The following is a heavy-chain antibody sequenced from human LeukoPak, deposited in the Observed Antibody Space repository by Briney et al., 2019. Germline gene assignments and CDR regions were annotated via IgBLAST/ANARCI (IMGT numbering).Heavy chain of an antibody. J-gene: IGHJ4*02. Sequence: SVKVSCKVSGGPFSRYAISWVRQAPGQGLEWMGGILPSFGTANYAQKFQVRVTITADESTGTAYMELSSLRSENTAVYYCARVFRGLLGGSYYYFDSWGQGTLVAVSS. CDR1: GGPFSRYA. CDR3: ARVFRGLLGGSYYYFDS. V-gene: IGHV1-69*13. CDR2: ILPSFGTA. D-gene: IGHD3-10*01.